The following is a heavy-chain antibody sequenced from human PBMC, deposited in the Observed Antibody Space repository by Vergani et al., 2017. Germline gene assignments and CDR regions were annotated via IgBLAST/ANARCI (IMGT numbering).Heavy chain of an antibody. J-gene: IGHJ5*02. CDR3: ARVTGDYYGSGSYYDINWFDP. CDR2: IYYSGST. Sequence: QVQLQESGPGLVKPSETLSLTCTVSGGSISSYYWSWIRQPPGKGLEWIGYIYYSGSTNYNPSLKSRVTISVDTSKNQFSLKLSSVTAADTAVYYCARVTGDYYGSGSYYDINWFDPWGQGTLVTVSS. V-gene: IGHV4-59*01. D-gene: IGHD3-10*01. CDR1: GGSISSYY.